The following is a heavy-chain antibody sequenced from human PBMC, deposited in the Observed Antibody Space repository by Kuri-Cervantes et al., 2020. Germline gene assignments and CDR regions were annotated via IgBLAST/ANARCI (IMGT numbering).Heavy chain of an antibody. CDR1: GGSISSSRYY. CDR2: IYYSGST. D-gene: IGHD6-19*01. J-gene: IGHJ6*03. CDR3: ARVDAIAVAGYYYYFMDV. V-gene: IGHV4-39*07. Sequence: SETLSLTCTVSGGSISSSRYYWGWIRQPPGKGLEWIGSIYYSGSTYYNPSLKSRVTISVDTSKNQFSLKLSSVTAADTAVYYCARVDAIAVAGYYYYFMDVWGKGTTVTVSS.